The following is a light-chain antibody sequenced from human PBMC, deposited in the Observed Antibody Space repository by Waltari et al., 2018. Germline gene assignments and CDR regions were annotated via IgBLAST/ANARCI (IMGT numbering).Light chain of an antibody. V-gene: IGLV1-44*01. CDR1: SSSIGTNT. Sequence: QSVLTQPPSASGTPGQRVTISCSGSSSSIGTNTVNWYHQLPGTAPKLLIYGNDQRPSGGPDRFSGTTSGTAGSLAISGLQAEEEADYYGASWDDSLNGWVFGGGTSLTVL. CDR2: GND. J-gene: IGLJ3*02. CDR3: ASWDDSLNGWV.